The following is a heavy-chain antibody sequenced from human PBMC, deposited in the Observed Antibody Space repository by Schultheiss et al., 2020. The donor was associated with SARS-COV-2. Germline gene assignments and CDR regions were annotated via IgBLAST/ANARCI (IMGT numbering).Heavy chain of an antibody. CDR3: ASGPHVDTAMPFDY. Sequence: SQTLSLTCTVSGGSISSYYWSWIRQPPGKGLEWIGYIYYSGSTNYNPSLKSRVTISVDTSKNQFSLKLSSVTAADTAVYYCASGPHVDTAMPFDYWGQGTLVTVSS. CDR1: GGSISSYY. D-gene: IGHD5-18*01. V-gene: IGHV4-59*12. J-gene: IGHJ4*02. CDR2: IYYSGST.